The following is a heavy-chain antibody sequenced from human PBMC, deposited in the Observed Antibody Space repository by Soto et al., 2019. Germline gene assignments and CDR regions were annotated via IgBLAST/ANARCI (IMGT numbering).Heavy chain of an antibody. D-gene: IGHD3-10*01. CDR1: GFTFSNYS. J-gene: IGHJ6*02. Sequence: SLRLSCAASGFTFSNYSLNLVRQAPGKGLEWVSSISSSSSYIYYADSVKGRFTISRDNAKNSLYLQMNSLRAEDTAVYYCAREYYYGSGSYRTYYYYGMDVWGQGTTVTVSS. CDR3: AREYYYGSGSYRTYYYYGMDV. CDR2: ISSSSSYI. V-gene: IGHV3-21*01.